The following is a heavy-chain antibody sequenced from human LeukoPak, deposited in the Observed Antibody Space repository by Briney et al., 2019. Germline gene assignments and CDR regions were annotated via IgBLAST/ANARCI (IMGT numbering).Heavy chain of an antibody. CDR2: INHSGTT. D-gene: IGHD3-22*01. V-gene: IGHV4-34*01. CDR3: ARHSRLDSSGYLMDV. CDR1: GGSFKIYY. Sequence: PSETLSLTCAVYGGSFKIYYWSWVRQTPGKGLEWIGDINHSGTTNYNPALESRVTISIDTSKNQFSLKVRSVTAADTAVYYCARHSRLDSSGYLMDVWGKGTTVTISS. J-gene: IGHJ6*03.